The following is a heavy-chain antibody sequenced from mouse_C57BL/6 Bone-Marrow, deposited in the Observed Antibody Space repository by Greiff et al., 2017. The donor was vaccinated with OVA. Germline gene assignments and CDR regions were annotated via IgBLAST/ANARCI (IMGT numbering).Heavy chain of an antibody. CDR3: TRQSNYGGPHWYFDV. CDR2: IRNKANNHAT. CDR1: GFTFSDAW. D-gene: IGHD2-5*01. J-gene: IGHJ1*03. V-gene: IGHV6-6*01. Sequence: EVKVEESGGGLVQPGGSMKLSCAASGFTFSDAWMDWVRQSPEKGLEWVAEIRNKANNHATYYAESVKGRFTISRDDSKSSVYLQMNSLRAEDTGIYYCTRQSNYGGPHWYFDVWGTGTTVTVSS.